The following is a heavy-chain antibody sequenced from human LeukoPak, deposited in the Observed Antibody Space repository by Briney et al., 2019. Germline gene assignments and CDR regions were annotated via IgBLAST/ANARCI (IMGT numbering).Heavy chain of an antibody. CDR1: GFTFSGYS. J-gene: IGHJ4*02. V-gene: IGHV3-21*01. CDR3: ARDYFGDYGPFDS. CDR2: ISSSSSYI. Sequence: GGSLRLSCAASGFTFSGYSMNWVRQAPGTGLEWVSSISSSSSYIYYADSMKGRFTISRDNAKNSLYLQMNSLRAEDTAVYYCARDYFGDYGPFDSWGQGTLVTVSS. D-gene: IGHD4-17*01.